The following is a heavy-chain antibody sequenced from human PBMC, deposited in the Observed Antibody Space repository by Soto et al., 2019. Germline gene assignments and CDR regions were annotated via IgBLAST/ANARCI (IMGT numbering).Heavy chain of an antibody. CDR3: ARHRVPSVYDPIPGCFDS. Sequence: QLQLQESGPGLVKPSETLSLTCTVSGGSLSSSSSYWGWIRQPPGKGLEWIGSMSYSGSTYHNPSLRGPVTLSVDTSQSRFSLKLTSVTAADTAVYYCARHRVPSVYDPIPGCFDSWGQGILVTASS. CDR2: MSYSGST. CDR1: GGSLSSSSSY. J-gene: IGHJ4*02. V-gene: IGHV4-39*01. D-gene: IGHD5-12*01.